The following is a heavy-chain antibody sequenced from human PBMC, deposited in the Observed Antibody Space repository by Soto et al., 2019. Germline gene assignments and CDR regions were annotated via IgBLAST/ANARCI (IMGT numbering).Heavy chain of an antibody. Sequence: QLQLQESGPGLVKPSETLSLTCTVSGDSISSSSYYWVWIRQPPGRGLEWIGSIFYSGTTYYNPSLKSRVPISIDTSKNQFSLKLTSVTAADTAVYYCAKTGPYDILTYWYFGLCGRGTLVTVSS. CDR1: GDSISSSSYY. D-gene: IGHD3-9*01. J-gene: IGHJ2*01. CDR3: AKTGPYDILTYWYFGL. V-gene: IGHV4-39*01. CDR2: IFYSGTT.